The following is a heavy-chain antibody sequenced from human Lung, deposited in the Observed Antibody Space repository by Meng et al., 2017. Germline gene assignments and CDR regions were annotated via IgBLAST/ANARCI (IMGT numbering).Heavy chain of an antibody. CDR3: ARGPTTMAHDFDY. V-gene: IGHV4-34*01. Sequence: GQLQPWGAGLLKPSGTLSLTCVVPGGSFSDYYWSWIRQPPGKGLEWIGEINHSGSTNYNPSLERRATISVDTSQNNLSLKLSSVTAADSAVYYCARGPTTMAHDFDYWGQGTLVTVSS. CDR2: INHSGST. CDR1: GGSFSDYY. J-gene: IGHJ4*02. D-gene: IGHD4-11*01.